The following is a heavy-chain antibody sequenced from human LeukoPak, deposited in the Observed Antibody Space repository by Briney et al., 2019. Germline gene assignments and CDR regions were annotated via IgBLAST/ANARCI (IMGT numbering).Heavy chain of an antibody. CDR2: ISRSATTK. Sequence: GGSLRLSCAASGFTFSDHYMSSVRQAPGKGLEWFSYISRSATTKYYADSVKYRFSISSDNAKNSLYLQMNSLRAEDTAVYYCARGNNFDSWGQGTLVTVSS. V-gene: IGHV3-11*01. CDR1: GFTFSDHY. CDR3: ARGNNFDS. J-gene: IGHJ4*02.